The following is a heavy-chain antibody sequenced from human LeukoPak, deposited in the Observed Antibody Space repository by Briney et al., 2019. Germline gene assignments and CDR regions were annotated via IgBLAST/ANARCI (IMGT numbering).Heavy chain of an antibody. CDR1: RFTFSSYW. CDR3: ARDLYSYGSGSYGV. CDR2: IKQDGSEK. Sequence: GGSLRLSCAASRFTFSSYWMSWVRQAPGKGLEWVANIKQDGSEKYYVDPVKGRFTISRDNAKNSLYLQMNSLRGEDTAVYYCARDLYSYGSGSYGVWGQGTTVTVSS. D-gene: IGHD3-10*01. J-gene: IGHJ6*02. V-gene: IGHV3-7*03.